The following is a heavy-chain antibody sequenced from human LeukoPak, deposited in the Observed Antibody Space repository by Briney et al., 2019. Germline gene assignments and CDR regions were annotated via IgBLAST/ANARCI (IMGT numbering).Heavy chain of an antibody. CDR3: ARSVMATVTPRLWDAFDI. V-gene: IGHV5-51*01. CDR1: GYSFTSYW. CDR2: IYPGDSDT. D-gene: IGHD4-17*01. J-gene: IGHJ3*02. Sequence: GESLKISCKGSGYSFTSYWNGWVRQMPGKGLEWMGIIYPGDSDTRYSPSFQGQVTISADKSISTAYLQWSSLKASDTAMYYCARSVMATVTPRLWDAFDIWGQGTMVTVSS.